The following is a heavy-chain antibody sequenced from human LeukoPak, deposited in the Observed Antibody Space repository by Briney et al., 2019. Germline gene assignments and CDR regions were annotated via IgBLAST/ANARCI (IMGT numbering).Heavy chain of an antibody. D-gene: IGHD6-19*01. CDR3: AKEEQWLVRAPVLDFDY. Sequence: SGGSLRLSCAASGFTFNTYAMNWVRQAPGKGLEWVSGISGSGGNTYYADSVKGRFTISRDNSKNTLYLQMNSLRAEDTAVYYCAKEEQWLVRAPVLDFDYWGQGTLVTVSS. CDR1: GFTFNTYA. CDR2: ISGSGGNT. J-gene: IGHJ4*02. V-gene: IGHV3-23*01.